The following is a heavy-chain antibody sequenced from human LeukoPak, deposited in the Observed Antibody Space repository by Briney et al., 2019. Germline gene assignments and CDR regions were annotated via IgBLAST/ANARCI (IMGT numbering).Heavy chain of an antibody. V-gene: IGHV3-21*01. CDR3: ARDPFYSSGWEGGFFDY. CDR2: ISSSSSYI. D-gene: IGHD6-19*01. CDR1: GFTFSSYS. J-gene: IGHJ4*02. Sequence: PGGSLRLSCAASGFTFSSYSMNWVRQAPGKGLEWVSSISSSSSYIYYADSVKGRFTISRDNAKNSLYLQMNSLRAEDTAVYYCARDPFYSSGWEGGFFDYWGQGTLVTVSS.